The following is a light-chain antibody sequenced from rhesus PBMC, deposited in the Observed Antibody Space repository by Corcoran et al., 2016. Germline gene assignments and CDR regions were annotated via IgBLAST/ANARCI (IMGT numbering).Light chain of an antibody. Sequence: DIQMTQSPSSLSASVGDKVTITCHASQDISSWLSWYQQKPGKAPTPLIYYASRLQSGAPSRFTGSGSGTDYTLTISSRQPEDFATYYGQQYDDLPLTFGGGTKVEIK. J-gene: IGKJ4*01. CDR3: QQYDDLPLT. CDR2: YAS. CDR1: QDISSW. V-gene: IGKV1-19*01.